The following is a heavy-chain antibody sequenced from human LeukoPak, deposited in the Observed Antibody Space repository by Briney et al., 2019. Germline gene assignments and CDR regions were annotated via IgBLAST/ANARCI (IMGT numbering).Heavy chain of an antibody. CDR2: IYSGGST. J-gene: IGHJ5*02. CDR3: ARARHLRGVEP. D-gene: IGHD5-12*01. CDR1: GFTVSSNY. Sequence: GGSLRLSCAASGFTVSSNYMSWVRQAPGKGLEWVSVIYSGGSTYYADSVKGRFTISRDNAKNSLYLQMNSLRAEDTAVYYCARARHLRGVEPWGQGTLVTVSS. V-gene: IGHV3-53*01.